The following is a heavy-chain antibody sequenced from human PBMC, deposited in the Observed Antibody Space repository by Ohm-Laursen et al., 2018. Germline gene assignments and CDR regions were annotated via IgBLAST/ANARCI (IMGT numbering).Heavy chain of an antibody. Sequence: SDTLSLTCTVSGGSISSSSYYWGWIRQPPGKGLEWIGSIYYSGSTYYNPSLKSRVTISVDTSKNRFTLKLSSVTAADTAVYYCVRGGPGGTPDDYWGQGTLVTVSS. D-gene: IGHD1-7*01. CDR1: GGSISSSSYY. V-gene: IGHV4-39*01. J-gene: IGHJ4*02. CDR2: IYYSGST. CDR3: VRGGPGGTPDDY.